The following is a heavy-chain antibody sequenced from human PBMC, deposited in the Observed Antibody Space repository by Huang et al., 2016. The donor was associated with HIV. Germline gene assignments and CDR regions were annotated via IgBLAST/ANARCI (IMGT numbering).Heavy chain of an antibody. CDR1: GYPFTTYH. Sequence: QVQLVQSGAEVKKPGASVKLSCKASGYPFTTYHMHWVRQAPGQGLEWMGMIKPSGASTRYAQTCQGRVTMTSDTSTSTVYMELSSLTPEDTAVYYCARALLLFGLGSPLDFWGQGSLVTVSS. CDR3: ARALLLFGLGSPLDF. J-gene: IGHJ4*02. CDR2: IKPSGAST. V-gene: IGHV1-46*01. D-gene: IGHD3-10*01.